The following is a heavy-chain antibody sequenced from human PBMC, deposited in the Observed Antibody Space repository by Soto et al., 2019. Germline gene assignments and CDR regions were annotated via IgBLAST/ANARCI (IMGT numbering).Heavy chain of an antibody. CDR2: TYYRSKWYN. V-gene: IGHV6-1*01. Sequence: PSQTLSLTCAISGDSVSSNSAAWNWIRQSPSRGLEWLGRTYYRSKWYNDYAVSVKSRITINPDTSKNQFSLQLNSVTPEDTAVYYCARDLTPYCTNGVCYRGWFDPWGQGTLVTVSS. D-gene: IGHD2-8*01. CDR1: GDSVSSNSAA. J-gene: IGHJ5*02. CDR3: ARDLTPYCTNGVCYRGWFDP.